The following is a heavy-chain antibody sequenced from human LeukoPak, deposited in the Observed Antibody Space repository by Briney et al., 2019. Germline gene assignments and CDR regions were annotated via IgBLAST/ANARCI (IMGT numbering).Heavy chain of an antibody. CDR3: ARGPPYSSGWSYFDY. V-gene: IGHV3-33*01. CDR1: GFTFSSYG. CDR2: IWYDGSNK. Sequence: PGGSLRLSCAASGFTFSSYGMHWVRQAPGKGREWVAVIWYDGSNKYYADSVKGRFTISRDNSKNTLYLQMNSLRAEDTAVYYCARGPPYSSGWSYFDYWGQGTLVTVSS. J-gene: IGHJ4*02. D-gene: IGHD6-19*01.